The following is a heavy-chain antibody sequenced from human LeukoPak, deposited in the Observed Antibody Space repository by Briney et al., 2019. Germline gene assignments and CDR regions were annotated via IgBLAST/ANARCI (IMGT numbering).Heavy chain of an antibody. Sequence: SETLSLTCAVYGGSFSGYYWSWIRQPPGKGLEWIGEINHSGSTNYNPSLKSRVTISVDTSKNQFSLKLSSVTAADTAVYYCARGGGYCSSTSCYSNEAYYYYYYMDVWGKGTTVTVSS. V-gene: IGHV4-34*01. D-gene: IGHD2-2*01. CDR1: GGSFSGYY. CDR2: INHSGST. J-gene: IGHJ6*03. CDR3: ARGGGYCSSTSCYSNEAYYYYYYMDV.